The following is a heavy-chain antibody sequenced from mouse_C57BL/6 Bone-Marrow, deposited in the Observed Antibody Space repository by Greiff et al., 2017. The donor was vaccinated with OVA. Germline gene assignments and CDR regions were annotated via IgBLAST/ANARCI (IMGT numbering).Heavy chain of an antibody. V-gene: IGHV2-4*01. D-gene: IGHD2-4*01. CDR2: IWSGGST. CDR1: GFSLTSYG. CDR3: AKTGDYDGFAY. J-gene: IGHJ3*01. Sequence: VQLVESGPGLVQPSQSLSITCTVSGFSLTSYGVHLVRQPPGKGLEWLGVIWSGGSTDSNAAFISRLSISKDNSKSQVFFKMNSLQADDTAIYYCAKTGDYDGFAYWGQGTLVTVSA.